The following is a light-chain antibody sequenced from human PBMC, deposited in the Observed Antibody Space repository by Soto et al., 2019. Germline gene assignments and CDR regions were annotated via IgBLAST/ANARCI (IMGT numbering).Light chain of an antibody. J-gene: IGKJ5*01. Sequence: EIVLTQSPGNLSLSPGERATLSCRASQSVSSSYLAWYQQKPGQAPRLLISGASSRATGIPDSFSGSGSGTDLTLTISSLQPEDFAIYYCQQTYTTPEITFGQGTRLEIK. CDR3: QQTYTTPEIT. V-gene: IGKV3-20*01. CDR2: GAS. CDR1: QSVSSSY.